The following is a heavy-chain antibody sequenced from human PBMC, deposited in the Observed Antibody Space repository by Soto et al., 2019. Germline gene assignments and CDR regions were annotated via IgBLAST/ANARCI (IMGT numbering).Heavy chain of an antibody. CDR3: ASSSTSLGMDV. V-gene: IGHV4-31*03. J-gene: IGHJ6*02. CDR1: GGYISSGGYY. CDR2: IYYSGST. D-gene: IGHD2-2*01. Sequence: QVQLQESGPGLVKPSQTLSLTCTVSGGYISSGGYYCSWIRQHPGKGLEWSGDIYYSGSTYYNPPLKSRVTISVDTSKNQFSLKLSSVTAADTAVYYCASSSTSLGMDVWGQGTTVTVSS.